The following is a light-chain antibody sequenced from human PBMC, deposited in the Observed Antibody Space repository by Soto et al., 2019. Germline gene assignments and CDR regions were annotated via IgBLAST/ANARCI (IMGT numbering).Light chain of an antibody. J-gene: IGKJ1*01. CDR2: DAS. CDR1: QSISSW. CDR3: QQYSSNFKT. V-gene: IGKV1-5*01. Sequence: DIQMTQSPSTLSASVGDRVTITCRASQSISSWLAWYQQKPGKAPKLLIYDASSLESGVPSRFSGSGSGTEFTLTISSLQPDDFATYYCQQYSSNFKTFGQGTTVEIK.